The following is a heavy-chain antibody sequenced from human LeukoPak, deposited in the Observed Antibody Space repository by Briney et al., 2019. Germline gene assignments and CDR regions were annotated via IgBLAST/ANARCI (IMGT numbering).Heavy chain of an antibody. V-gene: IGHV1-2*02. Sequence: ASVKVSCKASGYTFTGYYMFWVRQAPGQGLEWMGWINPNSGGTNYAPKFQGRVTMTRDTSISTGYMELSGLTSDDTAVYFCATYYSDTSARDWGQGTLVTVSS. CDR1: GYTFTGYY. CDR3: ATYYSDTSARD. J-gene: IGHJ4*02. CDR2: INPNSGGT. D-gene: IGHD3-22*01.